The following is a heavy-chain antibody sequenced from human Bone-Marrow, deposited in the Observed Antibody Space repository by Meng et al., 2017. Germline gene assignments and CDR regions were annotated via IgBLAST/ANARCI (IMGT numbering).Heavy chain of an antibody. CDR3: ASLYGDSSVWYLDL. Sequence: QGQLHGLGPGLVKPSHTLSLTCTVSGGSISSGKHYWSWIRQHPGKGLEYIGYIYYSGSTYYNPSLKSRVIISVDTSKNQFSLRLNSVTAADTAVYYCASLYGDSSVWYLDLWGRGTLVTVSS. J-gene: IGHJ2*01. CDR2: IYYSGST. V-gene: IGHV4-31*03. D-gene: IGHD4-17*01. CDR1: GGSISSGKHY.